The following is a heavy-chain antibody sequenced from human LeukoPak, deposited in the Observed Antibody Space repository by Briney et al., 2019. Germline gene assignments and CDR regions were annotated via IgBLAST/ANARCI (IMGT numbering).Heavy chain of an antibody. CDR2: IINDWDGT. J-gene: IGHJ6*03. CDR3: ARLMAGYSYGFSYYYYMDV. CDR1: GFTFSDYA. V-gene: IGHV3-64*01. Sequence: PGGSLRLSCAASGFTFSDYAMHWVRQAPGKGLEYVSAIINDWDGTHYANSVKGRFTISRDNSKNTLYLQMGSLRAEDMAVYYCARLMAGYSYGFSYYYYMDVWGKGTTVTVSS. D-gene: IGHD5-18*01.